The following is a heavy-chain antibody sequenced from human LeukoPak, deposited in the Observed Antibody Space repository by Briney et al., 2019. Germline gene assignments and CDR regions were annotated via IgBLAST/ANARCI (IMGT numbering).Heavy chain of an antibody. CDR2: INHSGST. CDR1: GGSLSGYY. CDR3: ARGRPAAAGIRHFDY. D-gene: IGHD6-13*01. Sequence: SETLSLTCAVYGGSLSGYYWSWIRQPPGKGLEWVGEINHSGSTNYNPSLKSRVTISVDTSKNQFSLKLSSVTAADTAVYYCARGRPAAAGIRHFDYWGQGTLVTVSS. J-gene: IGHJ4*02. V-gene: IGHV4-34*01.